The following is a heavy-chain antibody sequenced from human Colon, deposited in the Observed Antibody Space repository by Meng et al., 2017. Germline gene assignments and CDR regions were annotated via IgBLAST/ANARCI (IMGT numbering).Heavy chain of an antibody. CDR3: ARIDCGGNGIEKYNFDT. CDR2: IQHSGST. Sequence: SETLSLTCAVSGGSISSTNWWTWVRQSPGKGLEWIGEIQHSGSTNYNTSLERRASISVDKAKNQFSLIVTSVAAADTTVYFCARIDCGGNGIEKYNFDTWGQGTLVTVSS. D-gene: IGHD4-23*01. V-gene: IGHV4/OR15-8*03. J-gene: IGHJ4*02. CDR1: GGSISSTNW.